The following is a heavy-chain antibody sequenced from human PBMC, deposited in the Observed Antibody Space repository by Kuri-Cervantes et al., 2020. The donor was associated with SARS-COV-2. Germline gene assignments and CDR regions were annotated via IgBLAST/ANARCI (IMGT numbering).Heavy chain of an antibody. CDR3: ARDPRGVVNPYYYYGMDV. CDR1: GSTFSDYY. D-gene: IGHD3-3*01. CDR2: ISSSSYT. Sequence: LSLTCAASGSTFSDYYMSWIRQAPGKGLEWVSYISSSSYTNYADSVKGRFTISRDNAKNSLYLQMNSLRAEDTAVYYCARDPRGVVNPYYYYGMDVWGQGTTVTVSS. V-gene: IGHV3-11*05. J-gene: IGHJ6*02.